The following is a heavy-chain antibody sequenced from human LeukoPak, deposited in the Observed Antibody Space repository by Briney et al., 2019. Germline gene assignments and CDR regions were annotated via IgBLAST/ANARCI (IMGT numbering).Heavy chain of an antibody. CDR1: GYTFTDYY. J-gene: IGHJ4*02. D-gene: IGHD6-19*01. V-gene: IGHV1-2*02. Sequence: ASVKVSCKAAGYTFTDYYIHWVRQAPGQGLEWMGWINPNSGGTNYAQKFQGRVTITADESTSTAYMELSSLRSEDTAVYYCARAGEVYNSGSYLEYWGQGTLVTVSS. CDR2: INPNSGGT. CDR3: ARAGEVYNSGSYLEY.